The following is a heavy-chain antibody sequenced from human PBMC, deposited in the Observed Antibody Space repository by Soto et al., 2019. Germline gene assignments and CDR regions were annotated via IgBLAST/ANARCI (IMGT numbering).Heavy chain of an antibody. J-gene: IGHJ4*02. Sequence: GGSLRLSCAASGFTFSSYGMHWVRQAPGKWLEWVAVISYHGNNKYYADSVKGRFTISRDNSKNTLYLQMNSLRAEDTAVYHCAKDVTYSSGCAGYWGQGXLVTVS. D-gene: IGHD6-19*01. V-gene: IGHV3-30*18. CDR2: ISYHGNNK. CDR1: GFTFSSYG. CDR3: AKDVTYSSGCAGY.